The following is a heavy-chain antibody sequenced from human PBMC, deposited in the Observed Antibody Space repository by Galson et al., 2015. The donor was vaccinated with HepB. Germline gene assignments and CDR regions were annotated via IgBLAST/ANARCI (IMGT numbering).Heavy chain of an antibody. V-gene: IGHV6-1*01. J-gene: IGHJ4*02. CDR1: GDSVSSNSAA. CDR2: TYYRSKRYN. D-gene: IGHD1-26*01. CDR3: ARGNEPVGALFDY. Sequence: CAISGDSVSSNSAAWNWIRQSPSRGLEWLGRTYYRSKRYNDYAVSVKSRITINPDTSKNQFPLQLNSVTPEDTAVYYCARGNEPVGALFDYWGQGTLVTVSS.